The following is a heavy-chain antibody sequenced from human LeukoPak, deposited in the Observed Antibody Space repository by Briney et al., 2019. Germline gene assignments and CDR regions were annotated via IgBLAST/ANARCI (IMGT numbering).Heavy chain of an antibody. J-gene: IGHJ4*02. CDR3: AREGGYVVVVPAALDY. D-gene: IGHD2-2*01. Sequence: ASVKVSCKASGYTFTGYYMHWVRQAPGQVLEWMGWINPNSGGTNYAQKFQGRVTMTRDTSISTAYMELSRLRSDDTAVYYCAREGGYVVVVPAALDYWGQGTLVTVSS. V-gene: IGHV1-2*02. CDR1: GYTFTGYY. CDR2: INPNSGGT.